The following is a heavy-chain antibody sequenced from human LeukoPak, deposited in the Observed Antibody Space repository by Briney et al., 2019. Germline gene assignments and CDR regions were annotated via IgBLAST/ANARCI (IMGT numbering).Heavy chain of an antibody. Sequence: GGSLRLSCAASGFTVSSKYMNWVRQAPGKGLEWVSVIYSGGSTYYADSVKGRFTISRDNSKNTLYLQLNSLRVEDTAEYYCAKAHGGSYHSGIDWGQGTLVIVSS. CDR1: GFTVSSKY. J-gene: IGHJ4*02. CDR3: AKAHGGSYHSGID. D-gene: IGHD1-26*01. CDR2: IYSGGST. V-gene: IGHV3-66*01.